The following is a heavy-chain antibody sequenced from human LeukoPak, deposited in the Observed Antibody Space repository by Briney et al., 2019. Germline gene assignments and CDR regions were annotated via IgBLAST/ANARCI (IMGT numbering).Heavy chain of an antibody. Sequence: PGGSLRLSCAASGFTFSDYYMSWIRQAPGKGLEWVSYVRSGGSPIHYADSVKGRFTISRDNAKNSLYLQMNSLRVEDTAVYYCAKEADWGYHYFDYWGQGALVTVSS. CDR1: GFTFSDYY. V-gene: IGHV3-11*04. CDR3: AKEADWGYHYFDY. CDR2: VRSGGSPI. J-gene: IGHJ4*02. D-gene: IGHD7-27*01.